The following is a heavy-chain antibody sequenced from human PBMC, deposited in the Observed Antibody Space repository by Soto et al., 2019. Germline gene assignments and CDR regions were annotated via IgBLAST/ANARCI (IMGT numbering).Heavy chain of an antibody. J-gene: IGHJ6*03. CDR3: ARDCIAVAGTIYYYYMDV. V-gene: IGHV3-21*01. CDR1: GFTFSSYS. D-gene: IGHD6-19*01. Sequence: EVQLVESGGGLVKPGGSLRLSCAASGFTFSSYSMNWVRQAPGKGLEWVSSISSSSSYIYYADSVKGRFTISRDNAKNSLYVQMNRLRAEDAAVYYCARDCIAVAGTIYYYYMDVWGKGTTVTVSS. CDR2: ISSSSSYI.